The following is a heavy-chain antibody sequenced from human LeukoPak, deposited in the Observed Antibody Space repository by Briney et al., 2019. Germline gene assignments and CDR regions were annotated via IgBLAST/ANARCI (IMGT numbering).Heavy chain of an antibody. CDR2: ISSSSSYI. CDR3: AREMSARDAFDI. V-gene: IGHV3-21*01. D-gene: IGHD6-25*01. Sequence: GGSLRLSCAASGFTFSSYSMNWVRQAPGKGLEWVSSISSSSSYIYYADSVEGRFTISRDNAKNSLYLQMNSLRAEDTAVYYCAREMSARDAFDIWGQGTMVTVSS. J-gene: IGHJ3*02. CDR1: GFTFSSYS.